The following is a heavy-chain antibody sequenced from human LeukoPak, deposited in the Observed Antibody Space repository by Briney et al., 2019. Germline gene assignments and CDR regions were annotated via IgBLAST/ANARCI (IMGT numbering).Heavy chain of an antibody. CDR1: GFTFSSYA. Sequence: GGSLRLSCAASGFTFSSYAMSWVRQAPGKGLEWVSAISGSGFGTYYADSVKGRFPISRDNSKNTLYLQMNSLRAEDTAVYYCAKERSRSYGVGAFDIWGQGTMVTVSS. CDR3: AKERSRSYGVGAFDI. CDR2: ISGSGFGT. D-gene: IGHD1-26*01. J-gene: IGHJ3*02. V-gene: IGHV3-23*01.